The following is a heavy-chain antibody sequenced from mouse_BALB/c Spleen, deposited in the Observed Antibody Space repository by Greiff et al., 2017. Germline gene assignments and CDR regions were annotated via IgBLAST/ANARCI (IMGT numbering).Heavy chain of an antibody. CDR2: IWGDGST. J-gene: IGHJ3*01. CDR1: GFSLTGYG. V-gene: IGHV2-6-7*01. Sequence: QVHVKQSGPGLVAPSQSLSITCTVSGFSLTGYGVNWVRQPPGKGLEWLGMIWGDGSTDYNSALKSRLSISKDNSKSQVFLKMNSLQTDDTARYYCARGPDDYDGGAWFAYWGQGTLVTVSA. D-gene: IGHD2-4*01. CDR3: ARGPDDYDGGAWFAY.